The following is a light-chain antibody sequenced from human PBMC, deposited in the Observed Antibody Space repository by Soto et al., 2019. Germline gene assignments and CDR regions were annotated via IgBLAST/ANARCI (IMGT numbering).Light chain of an antibody. CDR3: QSYDSSLSGLVI. J-gene: IGLJ2*01. V-gene: IGLV1-40*01. CDR2: GSS. Sequence: QLVLTQPPSVSGAPGQRVTISCTGSSSNIGAGSDVHWYQQLPGTAPKLLIYGSSNRPSGVPDRFSGSKSGTAASLAITGLQAEDEADYYCQSYDSSLSGLVIFGGGTKVTVL. CDR1: SSNIGAGSD.